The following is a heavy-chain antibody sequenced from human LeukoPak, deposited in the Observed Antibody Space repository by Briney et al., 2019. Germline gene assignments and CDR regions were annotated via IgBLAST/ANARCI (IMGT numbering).Heavy chain of an antibody. CDR1: GFTFSSYS. D-gene: IGHD2-15*01. V-gene: IGHV3-48*01. J-gene: IGHJ4*02. CDR2: ISSSSSTI. Sequence: PGGSLRLSCAASGFTFSSYSMNWVRQAPGKGLEWVSYISSSSSTIYYADSVKGRFTIPRDNAKNSLYLQMNSLRAEDTAVYYCARDLTPVVAATPFDYWGQGTLVTVSS. CDR3: ARDLTPVVAATPFDY.